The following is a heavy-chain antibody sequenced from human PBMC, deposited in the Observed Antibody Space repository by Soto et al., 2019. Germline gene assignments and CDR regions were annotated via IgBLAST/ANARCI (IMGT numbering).Heavy chain of an antibody. CDR3: AKATGIAVAGTPFDY. CDR2: ISGSGGST. D-gene: IGHD6-19*01. CDR1: GFTFNSYA. J-gene: IGHJ4*02. Sequence: GGSLRLSCAASGFTFNSYAMSWVRQAPGKGLEWVSAISGSGGSTYYADSVKGRFTISRDNSKNTLYLQMNSLRAEDTAVYYCAKATGIAVAGTPFDYWGQGTLVTVSS. V-gene: IGHV3-23*01.